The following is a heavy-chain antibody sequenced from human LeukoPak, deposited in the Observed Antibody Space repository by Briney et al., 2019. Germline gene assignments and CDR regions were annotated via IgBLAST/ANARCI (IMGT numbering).Heavy chain of an antibody. CDR2: IYTSGST. CDR1: GGSISSGSYY. J-gene: IGHJ6*03. CDR3: AKSGYNANYYMDV. Sequence: PSETLSLTCTVSGGSISSGSYYWSWIRQPAGKGLEWIGRIYTSGSTNYNPSLKSRVTISVDTSKNQFSLKLSSVTAADTAVYYCAKSGYNANYYMDVWGKGTTVTVSS. D-gene: IGHD5-18*01. V-gene: IGHV4-61*02.